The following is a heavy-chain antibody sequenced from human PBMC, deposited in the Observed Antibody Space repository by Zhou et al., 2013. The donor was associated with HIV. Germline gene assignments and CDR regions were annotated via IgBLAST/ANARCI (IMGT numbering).Heavy chain of an antibody. CDR1: GGTFSSYA. J-gene: IGHJ4*02. CDR3: ARDGGTVTTVQVDRTTDY. Sequence: QVQLVQSGAEVKKPGSSVKVSCKASGGTFSSYAISWVRQAPGQGLEWMGGIIPIFGTANYAQKFQGRVTITTDESTSTAYMELSSLRSEDTAVYYCARDGGTVTTVQVDRTTDYWGQGTLVTVSS. V-gene: IGHV1-69*05. CDR2: IIPIFGTA. D-gene: IGHD4-17*01.